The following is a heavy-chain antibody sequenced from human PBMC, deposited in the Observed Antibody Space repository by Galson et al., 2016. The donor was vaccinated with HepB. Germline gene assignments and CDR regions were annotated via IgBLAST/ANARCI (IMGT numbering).Heavy chain of an antibody. V-gene: IGHV4-61*02. CDR1: GGSISSGSYY. J-gene: IGHJ6*03. CDR2: IYSSGST. CDR3: ARLHYNHVWGSSDSYYYYMDV. Sequence: LSLTCTVSGGSISSGSYYWSWIRQPAGKGLEWIGRIYSSGSTNYNPSLKSRVNMSVDTSKNQFSLKLSSVTAADTAVYYCARLHYNHVWGSSDSYYYYMDVWGKGTTVTVSS. D-gene: IGHD3-16*01.